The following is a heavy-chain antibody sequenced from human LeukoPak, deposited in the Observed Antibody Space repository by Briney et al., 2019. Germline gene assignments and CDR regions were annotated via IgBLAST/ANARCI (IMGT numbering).Heavy chain of an antibody. Sequence: PGGSLRLSCAASGSTFSTYAMHWVRQAPGKGLEWVAVISYDGSNKYYADSVKGRFTISRDNSKNTLYLQMNSLRAEDTAVYYCAREFYYYDSSGYHGGAFDIWGQGTMVTISS. CDR3: AREFYYYDSSGYHGGAFDI. CDR1: GSTFSTYA. D-gene: IGHD3-22*01. CDR2: ISYDGSNK. V-gene: IGHV3-30-3*01. J-gene: IGHJ3*02.